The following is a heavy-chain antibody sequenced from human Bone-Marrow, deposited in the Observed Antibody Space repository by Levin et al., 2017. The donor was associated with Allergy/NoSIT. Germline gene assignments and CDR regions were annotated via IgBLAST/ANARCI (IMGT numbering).Heavy chain of an antibody. CDR3: ARGKDY. D-gene: IGHD3-10*01. CDR1: GFTFIDYG. CDR2: ISSSGTTI. Sequence: GESLKISCAASGFTFIDYGMNWVRQAPGKGLEWVSHISSSGTTIYYADSVKGRFTISRDNAKNSLYLQMNSLRAEDTAAYYCARGKDYWGQGTLVTVSS. J-gene: IGHJ4*02. V-gene: IGHV3-48*01.